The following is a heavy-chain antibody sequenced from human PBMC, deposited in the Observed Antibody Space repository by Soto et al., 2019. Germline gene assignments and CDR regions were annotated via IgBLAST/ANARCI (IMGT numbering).Heavy chain of an antibody. V-gene: IGHV4-59*01. CDR3: ARDQLSSGLYVWFDP. Sequence: PSETLSLTCTVSGGSISTYYWSWIRQPPRKGLEWIGYIYYDGSTSYNPSLRSRVTISVDTSKNQFSLILSSVTSADTAVYYCARDQLSSGLYVWFDPWGQGTLVTVS. CDR2: IYYDGST. CDR1: GGSISTYY. J-gene: IGHJ5*02. D-gene: IGHD6-25*01.